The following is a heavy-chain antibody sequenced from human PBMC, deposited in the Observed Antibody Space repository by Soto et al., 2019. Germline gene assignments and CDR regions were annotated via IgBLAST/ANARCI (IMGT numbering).Heavy chain of an antibody. CDR1: GYTFTSYG. CDR3: AGDPRHGSSDYLNWFDP. V-gene: IGHV1-18*01. J-gene: IGHJ5*02. CDR2: ISAYNGNT. D-gene: IGHD3-22*01. Sequence: QVQLVQSGAEVKKPGASVKVSCKASGYTFTSYGISWVRQAPGQGLEWMGWISAYNGNTNYAQKLQGRVTMTTDTTTSTAYMELRSLRSDDKAVDYCAGDPRHGSSDYLNWFDPWGQGTLVTVSS.